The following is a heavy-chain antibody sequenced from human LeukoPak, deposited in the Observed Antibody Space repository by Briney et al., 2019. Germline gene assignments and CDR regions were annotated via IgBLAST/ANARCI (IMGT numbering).Heavy chain of an antibody. V-gene: IGHV4-59*01. CDR3: ARVKGITVVRGVIIKTYYFDY. D-gene: IGHD3-10*01. CDR1: GGSISSYY. CDR2: IYYSGST. Sequence: SETLSLTCTVSGGSISSYYWSWIRQPPGKGLEWIGYIYYSGSTNYNPSLKSRVTISVGTSKNQFSLKLSSVTAADTAVYYCARVKGITVVRGVIIKTYYFDYWGQGTLVTVSS. J-gene: IGHJ4*02.